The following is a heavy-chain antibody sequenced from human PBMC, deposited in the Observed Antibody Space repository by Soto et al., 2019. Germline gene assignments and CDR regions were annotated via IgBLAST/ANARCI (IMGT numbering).Heavy chain of an antibody. CDR3: ARDWYDRSCYYPAN. CDR2: ISVYNGNT. Sequence: QVQLVQSGGEVKKPGASVTVSCKASGYTFTSYGITWVRQAPGQRLEWMGWISVYNGNTNYAQNLQGRVTMTTDTSTSTAYMELSSLRSNDTAVYYCARDWYDRSCYYPANWCQGALVTVS. J-gene: IGHJ4*02. D-gene: IGHD3-22*01. CDR1: GYTFTSYG. V-gene: IGHV1-18*01.